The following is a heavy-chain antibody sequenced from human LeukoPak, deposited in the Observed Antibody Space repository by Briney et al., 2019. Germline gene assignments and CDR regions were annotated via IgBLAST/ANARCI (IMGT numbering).Heavy chain of an antibody. Sequence: GGSLRLSCAASGFTFSSYAMSWVRQAPGRGLGWVSAIIGSGGSTYYADSVKGRFTISRDNSKNTLYLQMNSLRAEDTAVYYCAKRSGSSWYGDFDYWGQGTLVTVSS. CDR2: IIGSGGST. CDR1: GFTFSSYA. J-gene: IGHJ4*02. CDR3: AKRSGSSWYGDFDY. V-gene: IGHV3-23*01. D-gene: IGHD6-13*01.